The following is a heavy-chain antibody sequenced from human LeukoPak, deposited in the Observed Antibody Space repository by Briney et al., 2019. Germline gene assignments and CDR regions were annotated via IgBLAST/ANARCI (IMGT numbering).Heavy chain of an antibody. CDR1: GCTFSAYR. V-gene: IGHV3-74*01. CDR3: ARSMVPLFED. CDR2: INGDGGTT. J-gene: IGHJ4*02. D-gene: IGHD4/OR15-4a*01. Sequence: PGGTLRLSCAASGCTFSAYRMRWGRQSPAKGVVWVFGINGDGGTTTYAPSVKGRFTISGDNAKNQLYLQMNSLTAEATAVYYCARSMVPLFEDWGQGTLVTVSS.